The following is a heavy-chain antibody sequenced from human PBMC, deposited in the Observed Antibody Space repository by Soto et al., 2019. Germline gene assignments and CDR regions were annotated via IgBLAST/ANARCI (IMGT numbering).Heavy chain of an antibody. CDR3: ARGRRYCTTTSCYPPALFPYGMDV. CDR2: INPDSDNT. V-gene: IGHV1-8*01. CDR1: GYTFTNYD. Sequence: QVQLVQSGAEVKKPGASVKVSCETSGYTFTNYDINWVRQAAGQGLEWMGWINPDSDNTGYAQKFQGRVTMTRDTSISTAYMELNSLRSEDTAVYYCARGRRYCTTTSCYPPALFPYGMDVRGQGTTVTVSS. J-gene: IGHJ6*02. D-gene: IGHD2-2*01.